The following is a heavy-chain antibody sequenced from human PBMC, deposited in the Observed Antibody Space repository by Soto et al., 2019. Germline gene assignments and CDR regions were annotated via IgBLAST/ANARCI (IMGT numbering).Heavy chain of an antibody. D-gene: IGHD3-10*01. V-gene: IGHV1-69*13. Sequence: GASVKVSCKASGGTFSSYAISWVRQAPGQGLEWMGGIIPIFGTANYAQKFQGRVTITADESTSTAYMELSSLRSEDTAVYYCATYYYGSGSYTYGMDVWGQGTTVTVSS. J-gene: IGHJ6*02. CDR1: GGTFSSYA. CDR2: IIPIFGTA. CDR3: ATYYYGSGSYTYGMDV.